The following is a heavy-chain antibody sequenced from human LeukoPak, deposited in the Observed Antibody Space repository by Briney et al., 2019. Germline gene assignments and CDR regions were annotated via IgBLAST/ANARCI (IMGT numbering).Heavy chain of an antibody. CDR2: ISSSGSTI. CDR1: GFTFASAA. Sequence: GGSLRLSCAGSGFTFASAALSWVRQAPGKGLEWVSYISSSGSTIYYADSVKGRFTISRDNAKNSLYLQMNSLRAEDTAVYYCARAALEKTYYYGSGSYLPNYYYYYMDVWGKGTTVTVSS. D-gene: IGHD3-10*01. V-gene: IGHV3-48*04. CDR3: ARAALEKTYYYGSGSYLPNYYYYYMDV. J-gene: IGHJ6*03.